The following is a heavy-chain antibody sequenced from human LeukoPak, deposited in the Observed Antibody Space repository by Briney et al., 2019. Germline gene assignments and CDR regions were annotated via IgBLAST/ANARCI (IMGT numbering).Heavy chain of an antibody. CDR1: GFTFDDYG. Sequence: GGSLRLSCAASGFTFDDYGMSWVRQAPGKGLEWVSGINWNGGSTGYAGSVKGRFTISRDNAKNSLYLQMNSLRAEDTALYYCARLAGYYYGSGSAWRYYFDYWGQGTLVTVSS. CDR2: INWNGGST. D-gene: IGHD3-10*01. V-gene: IGHV3-20*04. CDR3: ARLAGYYYGSGSAWRYYFDY. J-gene: IGHJ4*02.